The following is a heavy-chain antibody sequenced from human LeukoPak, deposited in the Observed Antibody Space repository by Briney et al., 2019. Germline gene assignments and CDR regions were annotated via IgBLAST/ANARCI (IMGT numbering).Heavy chain of an antibody. CDR3: ARMVYHRVLYYMDV. CDR1: GGTFSSYA. J-gene: IGHJ6*03. Sequence: SVKVSCKASGGTFSSYAISWVRQAPGQGLEWMGGIIPIFGTANYAQKFQGRVTITADKSTSTAYMELSSLRSEDTAVYYCARMVYHRVLYYMDVWGKGTTVTISS. V-gene: IGHV1-69*06. D-gene: IGHD2-8*01. CDR2: IIPIFGTA.